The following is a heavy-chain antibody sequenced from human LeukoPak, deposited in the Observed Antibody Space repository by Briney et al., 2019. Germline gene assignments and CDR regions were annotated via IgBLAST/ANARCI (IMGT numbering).Heavy chain of an antibody. D-gene: IGHD6-19*01. CDR1: GGSISSYY. V-gene: IGHV4-4*07. CDR2: IYTSGST. J-gene: IGHJ4*02. Sequence: PSETLSLTCTVSGGSISSYYWSWIRQPVGKGLEWIGRIYTSGSTNYNPSLKSRVTMSVDTSKNQFSLKLSSVTAADTAVYYCARDSGIAVAATGDYWGQGTLVTVSS. CDR3: ARDSGIAVAATGDY.